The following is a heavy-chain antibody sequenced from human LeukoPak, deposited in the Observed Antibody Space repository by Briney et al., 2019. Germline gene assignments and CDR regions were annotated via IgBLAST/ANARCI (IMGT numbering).Heavy chain of an antibody. V-gene: IGHV3-23*01. Sequence: GGSLRLSCSASGFSFVEYVMSWVRQAPGKELEWVAGMTGTSGGTYYADSVKGRFTISRDNSDSTLYLDINNLRAEDTAVYYCAKDQTVGGTWGEVIFHYWGQGTLVTVAS. CDR1: GFSFVEYV. D-gene: IGHD6-19*01. CDR2: MTGTSGGT. CDR3: AKDQTVGGTWGEVIFHY. J-gene: IGHJ4*02.